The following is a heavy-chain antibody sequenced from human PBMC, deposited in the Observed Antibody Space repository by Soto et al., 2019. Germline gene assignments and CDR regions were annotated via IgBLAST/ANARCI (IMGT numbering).Heavy chain of an antibody. D-gene: IGHD4-17*01. CDR1: GFTFSSYE. Sequence: EVQLVESGGGLVQPGGSLRLSCAASGFTFSSYEMNWVRQAPGKGLEWVSYISSSGSTIYYADSVKGRFTISRDNAKNSLYLQMNSLRAEDTAVYYCARVEDAKGYGDYVGNSYYYYGMDVWGQGTTVTVSS. V-gene: IGHV3-48*03. CDR2: ISSSGSTI. J-gene: IGHJ6*02. CDR3: ARVEDAKGYGDYVGNSYYYYGMDV.